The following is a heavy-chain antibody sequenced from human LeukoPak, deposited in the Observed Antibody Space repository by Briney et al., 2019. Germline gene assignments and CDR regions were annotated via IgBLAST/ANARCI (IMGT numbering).Heavy chain of an antibody. CDR2: INHSGST. CDR1: GGSFSGYY. V-gene: IGHV4-34*01. J-gene: IGHJ4*02. CDR3: ARVYGSTDY. D-gene: IGHD2-2*01. Sequence: SETLSLTCAVYGGSFSGYYWSWIRQPPGKGLEWIGEINHSGSTNYNPSLKSRVTISVDTCKNQFSLKLSSVTAADTAVYYCARVYGSTDYWGQGTLVTVSS.